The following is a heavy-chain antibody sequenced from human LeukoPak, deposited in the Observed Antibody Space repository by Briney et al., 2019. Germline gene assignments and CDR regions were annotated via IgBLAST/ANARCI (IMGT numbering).Heavy chain of an antibody. J-gene: IGHJ4*02. CDR2: ISGSGGST. CDR3: GVIGYDSSG. Sequence: GGSLRLSCAASGFTFSSYAMSWVRQAPGKGPEWVSAISGSGGSTYYADSVKGRFTISRDNSKNTLYLQMNSLRAEDTAVYYCGVIGYDSSGWGQGTLVTVSS. V-gene: IGHV3-23*01. D-gene: IGHD3-22*01. CDR1: GFTFSSYA.